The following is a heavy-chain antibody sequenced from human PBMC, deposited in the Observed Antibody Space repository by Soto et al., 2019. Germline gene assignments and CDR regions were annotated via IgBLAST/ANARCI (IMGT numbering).Heavy chain of an antibody. J-gene: IGHJ4*02. CDR3: AIRGGYCSGGSCYF. D-gene: IGHD2-15*01. V-gene: IGHV3-23*01. CDR1: GFTFSSYA. Sequence: EVQLLESGGGLVQPGGSLRLSCAASGFTFSSYAMSWVRQAPGKGLEWVSAISGSGGSTYYADSVKGRFTISRDNSKNTRYLQMNSLRAEDTAVYYCAIRGGYCSGGSCYFWGQGTLVTVSS. CDR2: ISGSGGST.